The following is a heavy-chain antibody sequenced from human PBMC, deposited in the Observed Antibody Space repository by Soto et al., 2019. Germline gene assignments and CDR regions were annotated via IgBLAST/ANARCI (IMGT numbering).Heavy chain of an antibody. J-gene: IGHJ4*02. Sequence: QVQLVQSGVEVQKPGASVKVSCKASGYTFSSYVINWLRQAPGQGLEWMGWISPYNGNTNYGQNLQGRVTMTTDTSTRIDEMALRSLRSDDTAVYYCAREAAVWGSFPYFDYWGQGTLVTVSP. CDR3: AREAAVWGSFPYFDY. CDR1: GYTFSSYV. V-gene: IGHV1-18*04. D-gene: IGHD3-16*01. CDR2: ISPYNGNT.